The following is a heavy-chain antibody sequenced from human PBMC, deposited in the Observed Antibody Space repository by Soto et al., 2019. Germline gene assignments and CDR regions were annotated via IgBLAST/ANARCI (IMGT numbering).Heavy chain of an antibody. CDR3: ARKKGSYRNYFDY. Sequence: SETLSLTCAVSSGSISSSNWWSWVRQPPGKGLEWIGEIYHSGSTNYNPSLKSRVTISVDKSKNQFSLKLSSVTAADTAVYYCARKKGSYRNYFDYWGQGTLVTVSS. J-gene: IGHJ4*02. CDR2: IYHSGST. V-gene: IGHV4-4*02. D-gene: IGHD3-16*02. CDR1: SGSISSSNW.